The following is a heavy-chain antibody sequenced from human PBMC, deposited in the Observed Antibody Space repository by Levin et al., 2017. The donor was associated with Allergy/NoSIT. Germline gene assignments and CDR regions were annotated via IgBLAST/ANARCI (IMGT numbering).Heavy chain of an antibody. Sequence: PSETLSLTCTVSGGSISSGDYYWSWIRQPPGKGLEWIGYIYYSGSTYYNPSLKSRVTISVDTSKNQFSLKLSSVTAADTAVYYCARLPEGTTGPLGDAFDIWGQGTMVTVSS. CDR1: GGSISSGDYY. CDR2: IYYSGST. J-gene: IGHJ3*02. V-gene: IGHV4-30-4*01. CDR3: ARLPEGTTGPLGDAFDI. D-gene: IGHD4-17*01.